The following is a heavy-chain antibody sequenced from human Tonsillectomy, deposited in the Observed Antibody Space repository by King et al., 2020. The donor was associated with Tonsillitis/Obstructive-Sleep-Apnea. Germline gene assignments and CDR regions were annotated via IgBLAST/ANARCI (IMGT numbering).Heavy chain of an antibody. V-gene: IGHV1-18*01. Sequence: QLVQSGAEVKKPGASVKVSCKASGYTFTSYGISWVRQAPGQGLEWMGWISAYNGNTNYAQKLQGRVTMTTDTSTSTAYMELRSLRSDDTAVYYCARGLGPYSSSWYSRPSEYFQHWGQGTLVTVSS. CDR2: ISAYNGNT. D-gene: IGHD6-13*01. J-gene: IGHJ1*01. CDR3: ARGLGPYSSSWYSRPSEYFQH. CDR1: GYTFTSYG.